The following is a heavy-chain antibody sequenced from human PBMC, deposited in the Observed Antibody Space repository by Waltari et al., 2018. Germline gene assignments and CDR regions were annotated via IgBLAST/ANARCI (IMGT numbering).Heavy chain of an antibody. CDR3: AKTHYDYYYYGMDV. J-gene: IGHJ6*02. D-gene: IGHD3-3*01. CDR1: GFTFSSYA. V-gene: IGHV3-23*01. Sequence: EVQLLESGGGLVQPGGSLRLSCAASGFTFSSYAMSWVRQAPGKGLEWVSAISGSGGRTYYAYSVKGRFTISRDNSKNTLYLQMNSLRAEDTAVYYCAKTHYDYYYYGMDVWGQGTTVTVSS. CDR2: ISGSGGRT.